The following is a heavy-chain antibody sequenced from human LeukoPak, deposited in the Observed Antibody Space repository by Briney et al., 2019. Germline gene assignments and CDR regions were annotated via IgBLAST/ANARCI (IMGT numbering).Heavy chain of an antibody. CDR2: LDPYSSAT. CDR1: GYTFNNYD. V-gene: IGHV1-8*02. Sequence: GASVKLSCKASGYTFNNYDINWVRQAAGQGLEWMGRLDPYSSATAYGQNFQGRVTMTRNTSINTAYLELNSLRSEDTAVYYCAASRRGYYMWGWGRVTTVTVSS. CDR3: AASRRGYYMWG. D-gene: IGHD3-10*01. J-gene: IGHJ6*03.